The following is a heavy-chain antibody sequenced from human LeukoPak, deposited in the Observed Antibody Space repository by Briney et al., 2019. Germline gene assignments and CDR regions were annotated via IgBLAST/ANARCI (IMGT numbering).Heavy chain of an antibody. J-gene: IGHJ5*02. CDR1: GITFSSYW. V-gene: IGHV3-7*01. CDR2: IKQDGSEK. D-gene: IGHD1-26*01. Sequence: GGSLRLSCAASGITFSSYWMSWVRQAPGKGLEWVANIKQDGSEKYYAESVKGRFTICRDNAKNSLYLQMNSLRADDTAVYYCARGLGASWFDPWGQGTLVNVSS. CDR3: ARGLGASWFDP.